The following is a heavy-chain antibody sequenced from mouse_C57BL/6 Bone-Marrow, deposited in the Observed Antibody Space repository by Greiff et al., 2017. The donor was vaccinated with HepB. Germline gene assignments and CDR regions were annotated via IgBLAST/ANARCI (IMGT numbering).Heavy chain of an antibody. D-gene: IGHD1-1*01. CDR1: GFSLSTSGMG. CDR2: IYWDDDK. J-gene: IGHJ3*01. CDR3: ARGYYGSSYVGVWFAY. V-gene: IGHV8-12*01. Sequence: QVTLKESGPGILQSSQTLSLTCSFSGFSLSTSGMGVSWIRQPSGKGLEWLAHIYWDDDKRYNPSLKSRLTISKDTSRNQVFLKITSVDTADTATYYCARGYYGSSYVGVWFAYWGQGTLVTVSA.